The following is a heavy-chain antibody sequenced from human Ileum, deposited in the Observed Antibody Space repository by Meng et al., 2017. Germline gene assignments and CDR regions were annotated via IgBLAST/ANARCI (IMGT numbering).Heavy chain of an antibody. J-gene: IGHJ2*01. D-gene: IGHD3-10*02. Sequence: PTSTSSLSSPATGCSIERNNWWTSSRQPPGQALEWLGEVYHSGTTHYNPSLQSLVTISIDNSKNRFSLSLNSVTAADTAIYYCARADYVRYFDLWGRGTLVTVSS. V-gene: IGHV4-4*02. CDR2: VYHSGTT. CDR3: ARADYVRYFDL. CDR1: GCSIERNNW.